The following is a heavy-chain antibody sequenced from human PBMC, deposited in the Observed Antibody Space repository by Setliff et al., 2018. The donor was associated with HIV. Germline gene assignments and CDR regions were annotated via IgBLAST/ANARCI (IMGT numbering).Heavy chain of an antibody. Sequence: ASLKVSCKASGYTFTAYYIHWVRQAPGHGLQLMGRIEPSSGGTNYIQKFQGRVTITRDTSIYTVYMELTGLTSDDTAVYYCARQDHSSVNSGSLYAFDVWGQGTMVTVSS. CDR1: GYTFTAYY. CDR3: ARQDHSSVNSGSLYAFDV. J-gene: IGHJ3*01. D-gene: IGHD3-22*01. CDR2: IEPSSGGT. V-gene: IGHV1-2*06.